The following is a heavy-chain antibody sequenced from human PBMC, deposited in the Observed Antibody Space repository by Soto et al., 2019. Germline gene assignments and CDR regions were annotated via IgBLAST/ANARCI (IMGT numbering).Heavy chain of an antibody. CDR3: ARESEDLTSNFDY. CDR2: ISSTTNYI. J-gene: IGHJ4*02. V-gene: IGHV3-21*06. Sequence: GGSLRLCCAASGFTFTRYSINWVRQAPGKGLEWVSSISSTTNYIYYGDSMKGRFTISRDNAKNSLYLEMNSLRAEDTAVYYCARESEDLTSNFDYWGQGTLVTVSS. CDR1: GFTFTRYS.